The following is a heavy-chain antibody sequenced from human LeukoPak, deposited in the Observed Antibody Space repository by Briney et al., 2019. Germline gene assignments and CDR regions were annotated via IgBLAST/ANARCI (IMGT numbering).Heavy chain of an antibody. CDR1: GFTFSSYA. CDR3: ASSITIFGGPPWFDP. J-gene: IGHJ5*02. Sequence: GGSLRLSCAASGFTFSSYAMHWVRQAPGKGLEWVAVISYDGSNKYYADSVKGRFTISRDNSKNTLYLQMNSLRAEDTAVYYCASSITIFGGPPWFDPWGQGTLVTVSS. D-gene: IGHD3-3*01. V-gene: IGHV3-30-3*01. CDR2: ISYDGSNK.